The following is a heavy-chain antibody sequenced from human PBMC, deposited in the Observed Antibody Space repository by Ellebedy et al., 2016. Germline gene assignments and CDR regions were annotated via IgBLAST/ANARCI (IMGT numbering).Heavy chain of an antibody. V-gene: IGHV3-23*01. CDR2: ISPNGDST. CDR3: AKGGWLDN. D-gene: IGHD3-16*01. CDR1: GFSFSSFD. J-gene: IGHJ5*02. Sequence: GESLKISCVASGFSFSSFDMNWVRQAPGKGLEWVSHISPNGDSTNYADSVKVRFTISRDNSENTLYLQMNSLTDEDTATYYCAKGGWLDNWGQGTPVTVSS.